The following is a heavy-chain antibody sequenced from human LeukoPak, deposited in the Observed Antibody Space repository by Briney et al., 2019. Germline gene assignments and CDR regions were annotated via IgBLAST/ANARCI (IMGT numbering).Heavy chain of an antibody. CDR1: GFTVSSNY. CDR3: ARVGYSSSFDS. CDR2: IYSGGST. D-gene: IGHD6-13*01. Sequence: GGSLRLSCAASGFTVSSNYMSWVRQAPGKGLEWVSVIYSGGSTYYADSVKGRFTISRDNSKNTLYLQMNSLRAEDTAVYYCARVGYSSSFDSWGQGTLVTVSS. J-gene: IGHJ4*02. V-gene: IGHV3-53*01.